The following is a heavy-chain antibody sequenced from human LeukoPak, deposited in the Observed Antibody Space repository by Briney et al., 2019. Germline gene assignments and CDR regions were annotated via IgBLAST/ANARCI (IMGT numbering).Heavy chain of an antibody. CDR3: ARESVVVTAPSAFDI. J-gene: IGHJ3*02. Sequence: ASVKVSCKASGGTFISYAISWVRQAPGQGLEWMGGIIPIFGTANYAQKFQGRVTITADESTSTAYMELSSLRSEDAAVYYCARESVVVTAPSAFDIWGQGTMVTVSS. CDR2: IIPIFGTA. D-gene: IGHD2-21*02. V-gene: IGHV1-69*13. CDR1: GGTFISYA.